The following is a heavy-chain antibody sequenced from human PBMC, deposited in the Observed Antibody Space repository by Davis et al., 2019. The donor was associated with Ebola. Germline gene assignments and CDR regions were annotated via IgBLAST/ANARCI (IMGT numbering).Heavy chain of an antibody. CDR1: GYTFTSYA. CDR3: ASFIDAFDI. J-gene: IGHJ3*02. Sequence: AASVKVSCKASGYTFTSYAMHWVRQAPGQRLEWMGWINAGNGNTKYSQKFQGRVTMTRDTSISTAYMELSRLRSDDTAVYYCASFIDAFDIWGQGTMVTVSS. CDR2: INAGNGNT. V-gene: IGHV1-3*01.